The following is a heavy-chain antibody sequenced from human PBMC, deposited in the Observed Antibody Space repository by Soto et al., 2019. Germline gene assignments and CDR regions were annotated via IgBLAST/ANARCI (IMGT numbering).Heavy chain of an antibody. J-gene: IGHJ6*02. CDR1: GFTFSSYG. V-gene: IGHV3-33*01. D-gene: IGHD4-17*01. Sequence: QVQLVESGGGVVQPGRSLRLSCAASGFTFSSYGMHWVRQAPGKGLEWVAVIWYDGSNKYYADSVKGRFTISRDNSMNTLYLQMNSLRAEDTAVYYCARETVTTIIYGMDVWGQGTTVTVSS. CDR3: ARETVTTIIYGMDV. CDR2: IWYDGSNK.